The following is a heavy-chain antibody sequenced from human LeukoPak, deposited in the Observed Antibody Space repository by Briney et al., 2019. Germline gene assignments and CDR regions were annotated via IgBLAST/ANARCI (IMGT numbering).Heavy chain of an antibody. V-gene: IGHV3-7*01. CDR1: GFTFSRYW. CDR3: ASGSVARDIEAFDM. CDR2: IRQDGGEK. D-gene: IGHD6-19*01. J-gene: IGHJ3*02. Sequence: GGSLRLSCAASGFTFSRYWMTWVRQAPGKGLEWVANIRQDGGEKYYVDSVKGRFTISRDNAKNSLYLQMNNLRAEDTAVYYCASGSVARDIEAFDMWGQGTLVTVSS.